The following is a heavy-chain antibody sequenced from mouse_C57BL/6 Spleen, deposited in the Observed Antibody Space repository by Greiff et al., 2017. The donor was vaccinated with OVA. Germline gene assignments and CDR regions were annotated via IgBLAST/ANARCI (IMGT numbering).Heavy chain of an antibody. J-gene: IGHJ4*01. CDR3: ARSFYYDYDEGCAMDY. CDR1: GHTFTDYY. D-gene: IGHD2-4*01. Sequence: VQLQQSGPELVKPGASVKISCKASGHTFTDYYMNWVKQSHGKSLEWIGDINPNNGGTSYNQKFKGKATLTVDKSSSTAYMELRSLTSEDSAVYYCARSFYYDYDEGCAMDYWGQGTSVTVSS. V-gene: IGHV1-26*01. CDR2: INPNNGGT.